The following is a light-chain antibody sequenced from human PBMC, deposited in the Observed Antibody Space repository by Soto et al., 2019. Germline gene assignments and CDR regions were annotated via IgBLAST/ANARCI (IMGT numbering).Light chain of an antibody. Sequence: EIGLTQSPGTLSLSPGERATLSCRASQSVTNNYLAWYQQKPGQAPRLLIYDASGRATGIPDRFSGSGSGTDFILTISMPESEDFAVYYCQQYASSPLTFGGGTKVEIK. CDR1: QSVTNNY. V-gene: IGKV3-20*01. CDR3: QQYASSPLT. J-gene: IGKJ4*01. CDR2: DAS.